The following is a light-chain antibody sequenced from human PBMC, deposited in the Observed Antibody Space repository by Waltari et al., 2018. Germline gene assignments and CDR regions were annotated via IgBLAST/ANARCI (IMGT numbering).Light chain of an antibody. J-gene: IGLJ3*02. CDR2: VNSDGSH. CDR3: QTGGHGTWV. V-gene: IGLV4-69*01. CDR1: SGPTRNV. Sequence: QLVLTQSPSASASLGASVKLTCTLSSGPTRNVIAWLQQHPRTGPRYLMKVNSDGSHSKGDDIPDRFPGSSSGAERYLTISSLQSEDEADYYCQTGGHGTWVFGGGTKLTVL.